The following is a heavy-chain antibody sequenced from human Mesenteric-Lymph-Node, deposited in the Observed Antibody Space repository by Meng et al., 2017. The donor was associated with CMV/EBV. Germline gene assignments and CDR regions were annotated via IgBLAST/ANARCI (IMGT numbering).Heavy chain of an antibody. V-gene: IGHV3-74*01. CDR2: INSDGSST. Sequence: GESLKISCAASGFTFSSYWMHWVRQGPEKGLVWVSRINSDGSSTIYADSVKGRFTVSRDNAKNTLYLQMNSLRAEDTAMYYCATRRAGEFDYWGQGTLVTVSS. D-gene: IGHD7-27*01. J-gene: IGHJ4*02. CDR1: GFTFSSYW. CDR3: ATRRAGEFDY.